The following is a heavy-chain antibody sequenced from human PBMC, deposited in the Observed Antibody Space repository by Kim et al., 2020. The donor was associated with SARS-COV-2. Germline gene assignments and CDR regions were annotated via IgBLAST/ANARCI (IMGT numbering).Heavy chain of an antibody. CDR2: ISGSGGIT. Sequence: GGSLRLSCAASGFTFSNYGINWVRQAPGKGLEWVSYISGSGGITSYADSVKGRFTISRDNSKNTLFLQMNGLRAEDTAVYYCVPGPRILATEPTDYWGQGTLVTVSS. J-gene: IGHJ4*02. D-gene: IGHD1-26*01. V-gene: IGHV3-23*01. CDR1: GFTFSNYG. CDR3: VPGPRILATEPTDY.